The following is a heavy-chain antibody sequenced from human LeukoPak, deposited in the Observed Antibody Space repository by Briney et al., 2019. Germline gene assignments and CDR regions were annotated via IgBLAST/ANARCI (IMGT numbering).Heavy chain of an antibody. CDR3: AKLVFGDSSGFVGY. J-gene: IGHJ4*02. CDR1: GFTFSSYA. D-gene: IGHD3-22*01. Sequence: GGSLRLSCAASGFTFSSYAMSWVRQAPGKGLEGVSAISGRGGSTYYADSVKGRFTISRDNSKNTLYLQMNSLRSEDTAVYYCAKLVFGDSSGFVGYWGQGTLVTVSS. CDR2: ISGRGGST. V-gene: IGHV3-23*01.